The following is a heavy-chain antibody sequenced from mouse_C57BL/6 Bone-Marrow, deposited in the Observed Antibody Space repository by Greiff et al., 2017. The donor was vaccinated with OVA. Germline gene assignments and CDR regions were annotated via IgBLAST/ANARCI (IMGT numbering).Heavy chain of an antibody. D-gene: IGHD3-3*01. J-gene: IGHJ2*01. Sequence: EVKLMESGGDLVKPGGSLKLSCAASGFTFSSYGMSWVRQTPDKRLEWVATISSGGSYTYYPDRVKGRFPFSRANAKNSLYLQMRSLKTEDTAMYYCSRHAGRDDYWGQGTTLTVSS. CDR2: ISSGGSYT. CDR3: SRHAGRDDY. CDR1: GFTFSSYG. V-gene: IGHV5-6*01.